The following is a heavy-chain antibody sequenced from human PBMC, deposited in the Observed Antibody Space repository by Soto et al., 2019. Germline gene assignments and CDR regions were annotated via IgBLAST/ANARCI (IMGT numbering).Heavy chain of an antibody. D-gene: IGHD3-3*01. CDR1: GGSISSYY. V-gene: IGHV4-59*01. CDR3: ARERWETIFGVVISPNHYYYYMDV. Sequence: PSETLSLTCTVSGGSISSYYWSWIRQPPGKGLEWIGYIYYSGSTNYNPSLKSRVTISVDTSKNQFSLKLSSVTAADTAVYYCARERWETIFGVVISPNHYYYYMDVRGKGTTVTVSS. J-gene: IGHJ6*03. CDR2: IYYSGST.